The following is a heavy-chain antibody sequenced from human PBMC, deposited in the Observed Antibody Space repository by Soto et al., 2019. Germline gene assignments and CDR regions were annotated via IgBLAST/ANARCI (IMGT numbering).Heavy chain of an antibody. J-gene: IGHJ6*02. CDR3: ARRGEATILDYYYYGMDV. Sequence: QVQLVQSGAEVKKPGSSVKVSCKASGGTFSSYAISWVRQAPGQGLEWMGGIIPIFGTANYAQKFQGRVTITADESTSTAYMELSSLRSEDTAVYYCARRGEATILDYYYYGMDVWGQGTTVTVSS. D-gene: IGHD5-12*01. CDR2: IIPIFGTA. V-gene: IGHV1-69*01. CDR1: GGTFSSYA.